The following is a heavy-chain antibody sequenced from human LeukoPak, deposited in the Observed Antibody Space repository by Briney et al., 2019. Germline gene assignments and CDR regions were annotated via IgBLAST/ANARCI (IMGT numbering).Heavy chain of an antibody. CDR2: IIPIFGTA. D-gene: IGHD3-22*01. J-gene: IGHJ5*02. CDR1: GGTFSSYA. CDR3: ARDLGWDYYDSSGYYYWNAPLNNWFDP. V-gene: IGHV1-69*05. Sequence: SVKVSCKASGGTFSSYAISWVRQAPGQGLEWMGRIIPIFGTANYAQKFQGRVTITTDESTSTAYMELSSLRSEDTAVYYCARDLGWDYYDSSGYYYWNAPLNNWFDPWGQGTLVTVSS.